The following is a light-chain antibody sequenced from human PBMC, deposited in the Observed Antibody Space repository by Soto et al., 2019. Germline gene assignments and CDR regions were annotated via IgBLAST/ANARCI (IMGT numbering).Light chain of an antibody. V-gene: IGKV1-5*01. Sequence: DIQMTQSPSTLSASVGDRVTITCRASQSISGWLAWYQQKPGKAPKLLIYDASSLESGVPSRFSGSGSGTESTLTISSLQPDDLAPYYCQQYNTYSYTFGQGTKVDIK. CDR3: QQYNTYSYT. CDR2: DAS. CDR1: QSISGW. J-gene: IGKJ2*01.